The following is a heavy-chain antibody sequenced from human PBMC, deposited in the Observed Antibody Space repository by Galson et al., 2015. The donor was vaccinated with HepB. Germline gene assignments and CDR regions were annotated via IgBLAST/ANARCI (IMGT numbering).Heavy chain of an antibody. D-gene: IGHD3-16*01. CDR1: GGSISSGDYY. J-gene: IGHJ5*02. V-gene: IGHV4-30-4*01. Sequence: LSLTCTVSGGSISSGDYYWSWIRQPPGKGLEWIGYIYYSGSTYYNPSLKSRVTISVDTSKNQFSLKLSSVTAADTAVYYCARALGILVNWFDPWGQGTLVTVSS. CDR2: IYYSGST. CDR3: ARALGILVNWFDP.